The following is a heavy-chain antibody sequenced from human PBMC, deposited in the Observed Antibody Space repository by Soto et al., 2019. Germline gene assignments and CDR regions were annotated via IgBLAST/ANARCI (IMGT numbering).Heavy chain of an antibody. CDR3: AKVAIGYCSSTSCQHAFDI. CDR1: GFSFNSNA. J-gene: IGHJ3*02. V-gene: IGHV3-23*01. D-gene: IGHD2-2*01. CDR2: ISGSGGVT. Sequence: GGSLRLSCTASGFSFNSNAMSWVHQAQGKGLEWVSVISGSGGVTFYADSVKGRFFISRDNSKNTMFLQMNSLRADDTALYYCAKVAIGYCSSTSCQHAFDIWGQGTMVTVSS.